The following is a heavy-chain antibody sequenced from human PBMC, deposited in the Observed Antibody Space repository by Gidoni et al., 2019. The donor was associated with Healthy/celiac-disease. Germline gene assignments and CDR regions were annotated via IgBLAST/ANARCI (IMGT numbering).Heavy chain of an antibody. J-gene: IGHJ4*02. CDR3: ARESSPMYYFDY. D-gene: IGHD6-19*01. CDR1: GFTFSSYA. V-gene: IGHV3-30*04. CDR2: ISYDGSNK. Sequence: LVESGGGVVQPGRSLRLSCAASGFTFSSYAMHWVRQAPGKGLEWVAVISYDGSNKYYADSVKGRFTISRDNSKNTLYLQMNSLRAEDTAVYYCARESSPMYYFDYWGQGTLVTVSS.